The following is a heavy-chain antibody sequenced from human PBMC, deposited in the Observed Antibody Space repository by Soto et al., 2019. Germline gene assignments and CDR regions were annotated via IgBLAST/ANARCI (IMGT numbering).Heavy chain of an antibody. D-gene: IGHD5-18*01. CDR1: GGTFSSYA. J-gene: IGHJ4*02. V-gene: IGHV1-69*06. CDR3: ASGANSYGYIPIDY. CDR2: IIPIFGTA. Sequence: QVQLVQSGAEVKKPGTSVKVSCKASGGTFSSYAISWVRQAPGQGLEWMGGIIPIFGTANYAQKFQGRVTITADKSTSTAYMELSSLRSEDTAVYYCASGANSYGYIPIDYWGQGTLVTVSS.